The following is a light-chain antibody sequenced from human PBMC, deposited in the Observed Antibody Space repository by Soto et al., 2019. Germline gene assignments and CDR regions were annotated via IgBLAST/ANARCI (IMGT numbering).Light chain of an antibody. CDR3: QQLNSYPLS. V-gene: IGKV1-9*01. J-gene: IGKJ4*01. CDR2: GAH. CDR1: QDISSY. Sequence: DLPFTRSLSLLSASLGTRFTITCRASQDISSYLAWYQQKPGRAPELLIHGAHSLHSGVPSRFSGSGSGTEFSLTISSLQPEDFAPYYCQQLNSYPLSFGGGTKVDIK.